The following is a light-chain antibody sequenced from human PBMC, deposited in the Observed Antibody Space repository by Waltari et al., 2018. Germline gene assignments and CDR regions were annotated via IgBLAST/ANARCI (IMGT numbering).Light chain of an antibody. V-gene: IGKV1-9*01. CDR1: QGISSY. Sequence: IQLTQSPSSLSASVGDRVTITCRASQGISSYLAWYQQKPGKAPELLIYAASTLQSGVPSRFSGSGSGTDFTLTISSLQPHDFATYYCQQLNSYPLSFGPGTKVDVK. CDR2: AAS. J-gene: IGKJ3*01. CDR3: QQLNSYPLS.